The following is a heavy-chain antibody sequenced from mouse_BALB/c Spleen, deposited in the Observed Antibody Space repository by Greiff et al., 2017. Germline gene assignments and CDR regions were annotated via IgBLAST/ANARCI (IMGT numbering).Heavy chain of an antibody. CDR3: ARIYRYGFYAMDY. J-gene: IGHJ4*01. Sequence: EVQLQESGPGLVKPSQSLSLTCTVTGYSITSDYAWNWIRQFPGNKLEWMGYISYSGSTSYNPSLKSRISITRDTSKNQFFLQLNSVTTEDTATYYCARIYRYGFYAMDYWGQGTSVTVSS. V-gene: IGHV3-2*02. CDR1: GYSITSDYA. CDR2: ISYSGST. D-gene: IGHD2-14*01.